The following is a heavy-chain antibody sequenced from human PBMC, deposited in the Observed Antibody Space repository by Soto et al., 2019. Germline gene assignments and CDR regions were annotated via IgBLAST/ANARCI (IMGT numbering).Heavy chain of an antibody. V-gene: IGHV3-23*01. J-gene: IGHJ5*02. CDR3: AKNQGVELVPLATVDWFDP. CDR1: GFIFENFG. Sequence: LRLSCAASGFIFENFGMSWVRQAPGKGLEWISSISGSGFKKYYADSVKGRFTISRDNSKSTVYLELNNLSAEDTAVYHCAKNQGVELVPLATVDWFDPWGQGSAVTVSS. CDR2: ISGSGFKK. D-gene: IGHD1-26*01.